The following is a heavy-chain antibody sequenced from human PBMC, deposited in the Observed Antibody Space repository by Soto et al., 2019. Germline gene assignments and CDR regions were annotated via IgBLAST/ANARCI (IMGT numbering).Heavy chain of an antibody. CDR2: ISGSGGST. CDR3: AKCGDTIFGVVQFSQLRDY. D-gene: IGHD3-3*01. CDR1: GFTFSSYA. V-gene: IGHV3-23*01. J-gene: IGHJ4*02. Sequence: GGSLRLSCAASGFTFSSYAMSWVRQAPGKGLEWVSAISGSGGSTYYADSVKGRFTISRDNSKNTLYLQMNSLRAEDMAVYYWAKCGDTIFGVVQFSQLRDYWGKGTVGTVSS.